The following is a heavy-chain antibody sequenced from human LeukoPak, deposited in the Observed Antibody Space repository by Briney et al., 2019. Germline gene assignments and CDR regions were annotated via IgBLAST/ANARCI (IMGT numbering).Heavy chain of an antibody. CDR3: ATYRQVLLPFES. CDR2: IYKNAIT. Sequence: GGSLRLSCAASGFTVSSNYMTWVRQAPGKGLEWVSVIYKNAITYYADTVKGRFTISRDNSKNTLYLQMNSLRAEDTAIYYCATYRQVLLPFESWGQGTLVTVSS. V-gene: IGHV3-53*05. D-gene: IGHD5-18*01. J-gene: IGHJ4*02. CDR1: GFTVSSNY.